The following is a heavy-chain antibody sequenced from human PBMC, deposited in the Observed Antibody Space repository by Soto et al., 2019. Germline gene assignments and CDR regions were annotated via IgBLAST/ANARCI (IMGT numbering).Heavy chain of an antibody. J-gene: IGHJ5*02. CDR1: GFSLSNARMG. CDR3: ALSSYYYGSGSYYNRWFDP. V-gene: IGHV2-26*01. D-gene: IGHD3-10*01. CDR2: IFSNDEK. Sequence: ESGPTLVNPTEPLTLTCTVSGFSLSNARMGVSWIRQPPGKALEWLAHIFSNDEKSYSTSLKSRLTISKDTSKSQVVLTMTNMDPVDTATYYCALSSYYYGSGSYYNRWFDPWGQGTLVTVSS.